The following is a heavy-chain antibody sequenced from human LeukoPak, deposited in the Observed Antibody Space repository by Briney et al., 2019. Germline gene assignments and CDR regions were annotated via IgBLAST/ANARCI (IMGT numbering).Heavy chain of an antibody. Sequence: PSETLSLTCTVSGGSISSYYWSWLRQPPGKGLEWIGYIYYSGSTNYNPSLKSRVTISVDTSKNQFSLKLSSVTAADTAVYYCARQAVAGGFDYWGQGTLVTVSS. D-gene: IGHD6-19*01. V-gene: IGHV4-59*08. CDR3: ARQAVAGGFDY. J-gene: IGHJ4*02. CDR2: IYYSGST. CDR1: GGSISSYY.